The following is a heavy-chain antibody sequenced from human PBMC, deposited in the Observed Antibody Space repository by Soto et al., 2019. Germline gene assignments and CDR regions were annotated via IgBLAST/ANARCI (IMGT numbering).Heavy chain of an antibody. V-gene: IGHV3-9*01. CDR2: ISWNSGSI. CDR3: AKDRGLVLSFCFDY. CDR1: GFTFDDYA. D-gene: IGHD6-19*01. Sequence: EVQLVESGGGLVQPGRSLRLSCAASGFTFDDYAMHWVRQAPGKGLEWVSGISWNSGSIGYADSVKGRFTISRDNAKNSLYPQMNSLRAEDTALYYCAKDRGLVLSFCFDYWGQGTLVTVSS. J-gene: IGHJ4*02.